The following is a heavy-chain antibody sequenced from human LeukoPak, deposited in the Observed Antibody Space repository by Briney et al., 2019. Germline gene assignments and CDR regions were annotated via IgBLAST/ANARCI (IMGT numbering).Heavy chain of an antibody. V-gene: IGHV4-34*01. CDR2: INHSGST. J-gene: IGHJ5*02. CDR3: ARGQRGYDFWSGYYAWFDP. D-gene: IGHD3-3*01. CDR1: GGSLSGYY. Sequence: PSETLSLTCAVYGGSLSGYYWSWIRQPPGKGLEWIGEINHSGSTNYNPSLKSRVTISVDTSKNQFSLKLNSVTAADTAVYYCARGQRGYDFWSGYYAWFDPWGQGTLVTVSS.